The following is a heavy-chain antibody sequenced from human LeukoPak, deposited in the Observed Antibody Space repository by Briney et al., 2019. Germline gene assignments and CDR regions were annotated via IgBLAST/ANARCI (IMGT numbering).Heavy chain of an antibody. D-gene: IGHD1-26*01. Sequence: GESLKISCEASGYRFSTYWIACVRQMPGKGLEWMGIIYPGDSDTRYSPSFQGQVTISADKSITTAYLQWTSLKASDTAMYYCARLRADSGSYRFDYWGQGSLVTVSS. CDR2: IYPGDSDT. CDR1: GYRFSTYW. V-gene: IGHV5-51*01. CDR3: ARLRADSGSYRFDY. J-gene: IGHJ4*02.